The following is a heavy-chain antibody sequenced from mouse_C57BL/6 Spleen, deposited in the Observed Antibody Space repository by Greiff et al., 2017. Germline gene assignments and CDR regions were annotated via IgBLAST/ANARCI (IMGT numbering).Heavy chain of an antibody. V-gene: IGHV1-82*01. CDR1: GYAFSSSW. CDR2: IYPGDGDT. CDR3: EITTVVAYYAMDY. D-gene: IGHD1-1*01. J-gene: IGHJ4*01. Sequence: QVQLQQSGPELVKPGASVKISCKASGYAFSSSWMNWVKQRPGKGLEWIGRIYPGDGDTNYNGKFKGKATLTADKSSSTAYMQLSSLTSEDSAVYFCEITTVVAYYAMDYWGQGTSVTVSS.